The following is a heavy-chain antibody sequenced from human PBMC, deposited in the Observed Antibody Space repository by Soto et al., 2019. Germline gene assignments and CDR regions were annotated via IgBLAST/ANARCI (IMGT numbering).Heavy chain of an antibody. D-gene: IGHD1-26*01. Sequence: QVQLVQSGAEVKKPGSSVKVSCKASGGTFSRYAISWVRQAPGHGREWMGGIIPIVGTANYAQKFQGRVTITADESTSTAYRELSSLRFEDTAVYYCARAIVGPTTTGWLDPWGQGTLVTVSS. CDR1: GGTFSRYA. J-gene: IGHJ5*02. V-gene: IGHV1-69*01. CDR3: ARAIVGPTTTGWLDP. CDR2: IIPIVGTA.